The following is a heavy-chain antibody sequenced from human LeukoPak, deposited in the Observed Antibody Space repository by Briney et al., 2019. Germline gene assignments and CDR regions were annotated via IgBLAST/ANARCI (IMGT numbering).Heavy chain of an antibody. J-gene: IGHJ3*02. V-gene: IGHV4-59*01. CDR3: ARDIGITLFGAVTHDVLDI. CDR2: VSYSGKT. D-gene: IGHD3-3*01. Sequence: PSETLSLTCTVSGGSINNFYWTWIRHRPGKGLEWIGYVSYSGKTDYNPSLKSRVTISVETSKNQFSLRLNSVTAADTAMYYCARDIGITLFGAVTHDVLDIWGQGTMVTVSS. CDR1: GGSINNFY.